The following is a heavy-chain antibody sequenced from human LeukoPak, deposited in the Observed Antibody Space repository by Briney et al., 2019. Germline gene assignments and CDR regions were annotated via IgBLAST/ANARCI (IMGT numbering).Heavy chain of an antibody. CDR3: GRDALVGYFSYYYMDV. D-gene: IGHD2-15*01. J-gene: IGHJ6*03. CDR2: IDSYSGRT. Sequence: SETLSLTCTVSGDSVTSSSYYWGWIRQPPGKGLESIAAIDSYSGRTYYNPSLNSRATISVDTSKNQFSLKLSSVTAADTAVYYCGRDALVGYFSYYYMDVWGKGTTVTVSS. CDR1: GDSVTSSSYY. V-gene: IGHV4-39*07.